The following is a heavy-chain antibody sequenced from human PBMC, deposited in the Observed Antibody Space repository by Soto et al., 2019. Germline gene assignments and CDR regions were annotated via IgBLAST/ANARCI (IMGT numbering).Heavy chain of an antibody. J-gene: IGHJ4*02. CDR1: GGSFTSNNW. V-gene: IGHV4-4*02. Sequence: SETLSLTCAVSGGSFTSNNWWTWVRQPPGQGLEWIGEIYRTGSTNYNPSLKSRVTISLDKSENQFSLKVTSLTAADTPVYYCASRDPGTSVDYWGQGTLVTVSS. CDR2: IYRTGST. D-gene: IGHD1-7*01. CDR3: ASRDPGTSVDY.